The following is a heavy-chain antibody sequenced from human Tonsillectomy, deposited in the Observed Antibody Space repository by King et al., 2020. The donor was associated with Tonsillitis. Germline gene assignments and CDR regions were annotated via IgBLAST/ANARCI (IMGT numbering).Heavy chain of an antibody. CDR2: ISAYNGNT. D-gene: IGHD1-1*01. Sequence: VQLVQSGAEVKKPGASMKVSCKASGYTFTSSGISWVRQAPGQGLEWMGWISAYNGNTNYAQKRQGRVSMTTDTSTSTAYMELRSLRSDYPAVYYCARVTGTTHFDCWGQGTLVTVSS. V-gene: IGHV1-18*01. CDR3: ARVTGTTHFDC. CDR1: GYTFTSSG. J-gene: IGHJ4*02.